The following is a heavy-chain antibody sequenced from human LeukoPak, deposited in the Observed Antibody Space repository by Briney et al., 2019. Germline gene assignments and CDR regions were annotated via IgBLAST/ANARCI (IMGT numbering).Heavy chain of an antibody. CDR1: GFTFSDYA. V-gene: IGHV3-23*01. D-gene: IGHD6-19*01. CDR2: FSTNSGA. J-gene: IGHJ4*02. CDR3: AKANRGWYFKEYFFDY. Sequence: GVSLRLSCVASGFTFSDYAMSWVRQAPGKGLEWVSIFSTNSGALYATSVKGRFTTSRDNSRNTLYLQMDSLGVDDTAIYYCAKANRGWYFKEYFFDYWGLGTPVTVSS.